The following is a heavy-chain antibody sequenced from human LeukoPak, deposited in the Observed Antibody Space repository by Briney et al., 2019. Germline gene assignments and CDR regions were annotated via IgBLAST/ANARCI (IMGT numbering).Heavy chain of an antibody. CDR3: ARDLMVRGVKAIGY. J-gene: IGHJ4*02. V-gene: IGHV1-2*02. CDR2: INPNSGGT. Sequence: GASVKVSCKASGYTFTGYYMHWVRQAPGQGLEWMGWINPNSGGTNYAQKFQGRVTMTRDTSISTAYMELSRLRSDDTAVYYWARDLMVRGVKAIGYWGQGTLVTVSS. D-gene: IGHD3-10*01. CDR1: GYTFTGYY.